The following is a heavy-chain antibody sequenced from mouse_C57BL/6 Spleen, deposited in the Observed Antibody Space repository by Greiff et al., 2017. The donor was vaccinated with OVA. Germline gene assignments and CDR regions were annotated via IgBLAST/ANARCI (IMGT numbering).Heavy chain of an antibody. CDR2: INPGSGGT. V-gene: IGHV1-54*01. D-gene: IGHD1-1*01. CDR1: GYAFTNYL. CDR3: AREGLATRFAY. J-gene: IGHJ3*01. Sequence: VQLQQSGAELVRPGTSVKVSCKASGYAFTNYLIEWVKQRPGQGLEWIGVINPGSGGTNYNEKFKGKATLTADKSSSTAYMQLSSLASEDSAVYCCAREGLATRFAYWGQGTLVTVSA.